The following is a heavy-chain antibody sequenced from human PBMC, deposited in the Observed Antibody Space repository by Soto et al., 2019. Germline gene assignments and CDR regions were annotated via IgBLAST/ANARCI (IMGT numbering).Heavy chain of an antibody. CDR2: ISYDGSNK. V-gene: IGHV3-30*18. J-gene: IGHJ4*02. CDR3: AKESTH. CDR1: GFTFSSYG. Sequence: QVQLVESGGGVVQPGRSLRLSCAASGFTFSSYGMHWVRQAPGKGLEWVAVISYDGSNKYYADSVKGRFTISRDNSKNTLYLQMNSLRAEDTAVYSCAKESTHWGQGTLVTVSS.